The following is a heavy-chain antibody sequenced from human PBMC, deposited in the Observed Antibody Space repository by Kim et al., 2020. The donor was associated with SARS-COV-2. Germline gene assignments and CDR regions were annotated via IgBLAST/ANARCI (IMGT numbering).Heavy chain of an antibody. Sequence: GGSLRLSCAAYGFTFSTYGMSWVCQAPDKGLEWVSVISGSGGTTYYSDSVQGRFTISRDNSKNTLYLQMNSLRAEDTAEYYCAKSNSGYYAYLDSWGQGILVTISS. CDR3: AKSNSGYYAYLDS. CDR2: ISGSGGTT. V-gene: IGHV3-23*01. J-gene: IGHJ4*02. CDR1: GFTFSTYG. D-gene: IGHD3-22*01.